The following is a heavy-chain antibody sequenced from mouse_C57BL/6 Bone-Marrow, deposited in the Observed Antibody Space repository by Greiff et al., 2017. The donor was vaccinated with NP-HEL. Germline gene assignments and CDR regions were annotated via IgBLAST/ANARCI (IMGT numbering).Heavy chain of an antibody. CDR3: ASYGNYRGWGAMDY. CDR1: EYEFPSHD. CDR2: INSDGGST. J-gene: IGHJ4*01. V-gene: IGHV5-2*01. D-gene: IGHD2-1*01. Sequence: EVKLMESGGGLVQPGESLKLSCESNEYEFPSHDMSWVRKTPEKRLELVAAINSDGGSTYYPDTMERRFIISRDNTKKTLYLQMSSLRSEDTALYYCASYGNYRGWGAMDYWGQGTSVTVSS.